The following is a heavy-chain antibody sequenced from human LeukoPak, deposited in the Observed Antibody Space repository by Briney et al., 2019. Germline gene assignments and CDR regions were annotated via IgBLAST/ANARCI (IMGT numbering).Heavy chain of an antibody. CDR1: GFTFSSYS. D-gene: IGHD3-10*01. Sequence: GGSLRLSCAASGFTFSSYSMNWVRQAPGKGLEWVSYISSSSSTIYYADSVKGRFTISRDNAKNSLYLQMNSLRAEDTAVYYCARGNTYYYGSGSSHPFDYWGQGTLVTVSS. CDR3: ARGNTYYYGSGSSHPFDY. V-gene: IGHV3-48*01. CDR2: ISSSSSTI. J-gene: IGHJ4*02.